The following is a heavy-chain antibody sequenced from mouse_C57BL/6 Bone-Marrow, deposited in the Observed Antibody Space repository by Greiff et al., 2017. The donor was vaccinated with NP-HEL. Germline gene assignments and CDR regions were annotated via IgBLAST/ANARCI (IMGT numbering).Heavy chain of an antibody. J-gene: IGHJ4*01. CDR2: IYPSDSET. CDR1: GYTFTSYW. Sequence: QVQLQQPGAELVRPGSSVKLSCKASGYTFTSYWMDWVKQRPGQGLEWIGNIYPSDSETHYNQKFKDKATLTVDKSSSTAYMQLSSLTSEDSAVYDCASKLYFYAMDYWGQGTSVTVSS. V-gene: IGHV1-61*01. D-gene: IGHD2-12*01. CDR3: ASKLYFYAMDY.